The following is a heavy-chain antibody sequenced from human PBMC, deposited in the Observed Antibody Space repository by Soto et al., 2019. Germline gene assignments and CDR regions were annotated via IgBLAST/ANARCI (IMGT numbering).Heavy chain of an antibody. V-gene: IGHV1-3*01. CDR3: ARDMAFDY. Sequence: QVQLVQSGAEVKKPGASVKVSCKASGYTFTSYAIHWVRQAPGQRLEWMGWINAGNGNTKYSQKLQGRVTITSDTSASTAYMELSSLRSEDTAVFYCARDMAFDYWGQVTLVTVSS. CDR1: GYTFTSYA. CDR2: INAGNGNT. D-gene: IGHD3-10*01. J-gene: IGHJ4*02.